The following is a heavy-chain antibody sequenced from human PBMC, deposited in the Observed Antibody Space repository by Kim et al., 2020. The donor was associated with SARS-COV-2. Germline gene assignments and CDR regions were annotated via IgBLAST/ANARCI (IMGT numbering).Heavy chain of an antibody. V-gene: IGHV3-30*18. CDR2: ISYEGSKK. J-gene: IGHJ6*02. Sequence: GGSLRLSCAASGFSFNNYGMHWVRQAPGKGLEWVAFISYEGSKKQYLDPLKGLFTVSRDYSKNTLYLQMNSLTAEDTAVYYCAKQGDIFELNTYYGMDVWRRGTTVTVSS. D-gene: IGHD3-10*01. CDR1: GFSFNNYG. CDR3: AKQGDIFELNTYYGMDV.